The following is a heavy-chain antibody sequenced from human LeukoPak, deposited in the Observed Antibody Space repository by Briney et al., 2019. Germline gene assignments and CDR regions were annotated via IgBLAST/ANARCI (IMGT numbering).Heavy chain of an antibody. CDR3: ARQVPAANFDY. J-gene: IGHJ4*02. V-gene: IGHV4-39*01. CDR2: IYYSGST. CDR1: GGSIGSSSYY. Sequence: SETLSLTCTVSGGSIGSSSYYWGWIRQPPGKGLNWIGSIYYSGSTYYNPSLKSRVTISVDTSKNQFSLKLSSVTAADTAVYYCARQVPAANFDYWGQGTLVTVSS. D-gene: IGHD2-2*01.